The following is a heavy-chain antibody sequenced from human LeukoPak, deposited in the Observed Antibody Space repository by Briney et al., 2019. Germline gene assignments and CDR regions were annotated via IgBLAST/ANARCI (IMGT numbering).Heavy chain of an antibody. Sequence: PGGSLRLSCEASGFTFNKFAMSWVRQAPGKGPEWVAGIGSSGATTFYADSVKGRCSISRDNSKNTVYLEMNSLRAEDTAVYYCARRHHFGFLDSWGQGTLVTVSS. CDR1: GFTFNKFA. V-gene: IGHV3-23*01. CDR2: IGSSGATT. J-gene: IGHJ4*02. CDR3: ARRHHFGFLDS. D-gene: IGHD3-10*01.